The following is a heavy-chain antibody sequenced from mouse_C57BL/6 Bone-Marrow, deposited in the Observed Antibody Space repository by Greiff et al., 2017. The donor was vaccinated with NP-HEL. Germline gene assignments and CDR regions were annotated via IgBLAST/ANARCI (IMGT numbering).Heavy chain of an antibody. Sequence: EVQLVESGGGLVKPGGSLKLSCAASGFTFSSYAMSWVRQTPEKRLEWVATISDGGSYTYYPDNVKGRFTISRDNAKNNLYLQMSHLKSEDTAIYYCARDDYGGWGTGTTVTVSS. V-gene: IGHV5-4*01. CDR3: ARDDYGG. CDR2: ISDGGSYT. J-gene: IGHJ1*03. CDR1: GFTFSSYA.